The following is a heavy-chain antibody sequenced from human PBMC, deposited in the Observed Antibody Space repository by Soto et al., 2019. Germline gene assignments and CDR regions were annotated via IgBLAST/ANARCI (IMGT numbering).Heavy chain of an antibody. CDR3: AREEYRQVDH. D-gene: IGHD3-16*02. CDR1: GYTFTNYG. J-gene: IGHJ5*02. Sequence: QVQLVQSGAEVKKPGASLKVSCKASGYTFTNYGISWVRQAPGQGLEWMGWISTNTGHTDYARNLRGRVTMTTDASTTTAYMELRSLTSDDTAIYFCAREEYRQVDHWGQGTLVTVSS. V-gene: IGHV1-18*04. CDR2: ISTNTGHT.